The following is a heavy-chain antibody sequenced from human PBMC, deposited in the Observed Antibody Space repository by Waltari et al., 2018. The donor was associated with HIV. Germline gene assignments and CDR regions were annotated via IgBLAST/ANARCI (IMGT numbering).Heavy chain of an antibody. CDR1: GFTFSKYA. J-gene: IGHJ4*02. Sequence: EVQVVESGGGLVQPGGSLRLSCAASGFTFSKYAMSWVRQAPGKGLEWVAAISGSGGSTHYADSVKGRFTISRDSSKNTLDLQMNSLRAEDTAVYFCAKDLYCSCGNCYSRVLDSWGQGTLVTVSS. CDR2: ISGSGGST. D-gene: IGHD2-15*01. V-gene: IGHV3-23*04. CDR3: AKDLYCSCGNCYSRVLDS.